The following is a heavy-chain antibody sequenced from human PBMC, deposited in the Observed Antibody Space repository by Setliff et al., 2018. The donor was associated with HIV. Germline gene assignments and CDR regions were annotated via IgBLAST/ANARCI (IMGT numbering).Heavy chain of an antibody. J-gene: IGHJ4*02. CDR2: IRDSGVSV. D-gene: IGHD3-10*01. V-gene: IGHV3-23*01. Sequence: GGSLRLSCAASGFSFTDYGMTWVRQAPGKGLEWVSGIRDSGVSVYYADSVMGRFTISRDNSKNTLYLQMTSLRPEDTAIYYCAKDGGGGYYGSGSYYTKGTFDYWGQGTLVTVSS. CDR1: GFSFTDYG. CDR3: AKDGGGGYYGSGSYYTKGTFDY.